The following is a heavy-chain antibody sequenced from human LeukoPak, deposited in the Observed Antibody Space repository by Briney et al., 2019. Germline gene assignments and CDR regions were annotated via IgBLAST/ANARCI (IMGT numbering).Heavy chain of an antibody. Sequence: KSSETLSLPCAVYGGSFSGYYWSWIRQPPGKGLEWIVEINHSGSTNYNPSLKSRVTISVDTSKNQFSLKLSSVTAADTAVYYCAALPKSRYCSSTSCYRRGNNWFDPWGQGALVTVSS. D-gene: IGHD2-2*02. J-gene: IGHJ5*02. V-gene: IGHV4-34*01. CDR3: AALPKSRYCSSTSCYRRGNNWFDP. CDR2: INHSGST. CDR1: GGSFSGYY.